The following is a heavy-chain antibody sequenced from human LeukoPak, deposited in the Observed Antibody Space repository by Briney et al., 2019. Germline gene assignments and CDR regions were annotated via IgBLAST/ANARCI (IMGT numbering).Heavy chain of an antibody. V-gene: IGHV3-23*01. J-gene: IGHJ4*02. D-gene: IGHD3-22*01. CDR2: ISGSGGST. Sequence: GGSLRLSCAASGFTFSSYAMSWVRQAPGKGLEWVSVISGSGGSTYYADSVKGRFTISRDNSKNTLYLQMNSLRAEDTAVYYCAKAGRGSGYYYVAYWSQGTLVTVSS. CDR3: AKAGRGSGYYYVAY. CDR1: GFTFSSYA.